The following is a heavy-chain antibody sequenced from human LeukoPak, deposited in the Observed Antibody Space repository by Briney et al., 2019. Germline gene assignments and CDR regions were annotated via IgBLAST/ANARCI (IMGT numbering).Heavy chain of an antibody. J-gene: IGHJ4*02. V-gene: IGHV3-66*02. D-gene: IGHD1-1*01. Sequence: GXXRLSCAASGFTFSSNYMSWVRQAPGKGLEWVSVIYSGGSTYYSDSVTGRFTISRDNSKNTLYLQMNSLRAEDTAVYYCAGLEPYFDYWGQGTLVTVSS. CDR2: IYSGGST. CDR1: GFTFSSNY. CDR3: AGLEPYFDY.